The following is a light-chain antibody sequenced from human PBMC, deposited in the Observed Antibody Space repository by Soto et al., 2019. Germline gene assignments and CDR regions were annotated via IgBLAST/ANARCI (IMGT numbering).Light chain of an antibody. Sequence: QTVVTQEPSLTVSPGETVTLTCALTTGAVTSDYYPNWFQRKPGQALRTLIYRTSNKHSWTPARFSGSLLGGKAALTLSGVQPEDEADYYCVLLYGGAWVFGGGTQLTV. J-gene: IGLJ3*02. CDR1: TGAVTSDYY. CDR3: VLLYGGAWV. CDR2: RTS. V-gene: IGLV7-43*01.